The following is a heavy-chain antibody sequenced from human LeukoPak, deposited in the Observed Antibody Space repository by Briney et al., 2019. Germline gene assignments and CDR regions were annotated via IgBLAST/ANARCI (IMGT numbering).Heavy chain of an antibody. CDR3: ARAEVKQQLVLGTWFDP. J-gene: IGHJ5*02. CDR1: GGSISSYY. V-gene: IGHV4-59*01. CDR2: IYYSGST. Sequence: SETLSLTCTVSGGSISSYYWSWIRRPPGKGLEWIGYIYYSGSTNYNPSLKSRVTISVDTSKNQVSLKLSSVTAADTAVYYCARAEVKQQLVLGTWFDPWGQGTLVTVSS. D-gene: IGHD6-13*01.